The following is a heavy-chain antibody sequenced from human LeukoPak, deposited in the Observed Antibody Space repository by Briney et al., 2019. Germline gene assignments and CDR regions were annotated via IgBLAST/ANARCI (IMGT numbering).Heavy chain of an antibody. J-gene: IGHJ6*03. CDR2: TRYDGVNK. CDR1: GFTFSTYG. CDR3: ARGSDFWSGYDYYYYMDV. V-gene: IGHV3-30*02. D-gene: IGHD3-3*01. Sequence: PGGSLTLSCAASGFTFSTYGMHWVRQAPGKGLEWVTFTRYDGVNKYADSVKGRFTISRDNSKSTLYLQMNSLRTEDTAVYYCARGSDFWSGYDYYYYMDVWGKGTTVTVSS.